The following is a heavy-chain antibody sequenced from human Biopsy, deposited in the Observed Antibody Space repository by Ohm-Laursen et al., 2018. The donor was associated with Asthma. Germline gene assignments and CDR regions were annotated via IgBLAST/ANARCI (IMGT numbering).Heavy chain of an antibody. Sequence: ASVKASRKVSGYSLTDLSMHWVRQAPGQGLEWMGGHDHEEGGTMSARRFQGRVTMTEDTSTDTAYMELSSLSSDDTAVYYCASDFPKDYVRYNFQFWGQGTLVTVSS. CDR2: HDHEEGGT. CDR3: ASDFPKDYVRYNFQF. CDR1: GYSLTDLS. D-gene: IGHD4-17*01. J-gene: IGHJ4*02. V-gene: IGHV1-24*01.